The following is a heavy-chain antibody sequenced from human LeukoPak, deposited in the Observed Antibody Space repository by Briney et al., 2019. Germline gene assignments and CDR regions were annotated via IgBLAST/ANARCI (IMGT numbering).Heavy chain of an antibody. CDR2: INSDGRST. D-gene: IGHD3-22*01. CDR1: GFTFSSNW. V-gene: IGHV3-74*01. J-gene: IGHJ4*02. Sequence: GGSLRLSCAGSGFTFSSNWMHWVRQGPGKGLVWVSRINSDGRSTTYADSVKGRFTISRDNAKNTLYLQMNSLRAEGTAVYYCARAADYYDSSGYKTPPGYWGQGTLVTVSS. CDR3: ARAADYYDSSGYKTPPGY.